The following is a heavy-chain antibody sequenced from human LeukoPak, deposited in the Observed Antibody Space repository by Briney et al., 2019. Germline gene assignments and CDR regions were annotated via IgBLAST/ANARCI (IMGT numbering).Heavy chain of an antibody. CDR1: GFTFSDYN. J-gene: IGHJ6*03. CDR2: VSRSGSTK. CDR3: ARVLRYCSGGNCYSGGLGYMDV. D-gene: IGHD2-15*01. V-gene: IGHV3-11*01. Sequence: GGSLRLSCAASGFTFSDYNMRWIRQAPGKGLEWVSSVSRSGSTKYYADSVKGRFTISRDNAKNSLFLQMNSLRAEDTAVYYCARVLRYCSGGNCYSGGLGYMDVWGKGTTVTISS.